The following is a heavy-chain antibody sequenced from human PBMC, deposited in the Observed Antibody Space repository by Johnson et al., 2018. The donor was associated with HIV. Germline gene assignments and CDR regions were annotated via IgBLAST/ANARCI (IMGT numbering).Heavy chain of an antibody. Sequence: VESGGGLVQPGRSLRLSCAASGFTFDHYAMHWVRQGPGKGLEWVAGIGWDGFTIGYVDSVKGRFTISRDDATNSLYLQMHSLRTEDTALYYCAKGRRGAIFGVARSAFDIWGQGTMVTVSS. D-gene: IGHD3-3*01. CDR1: GFTFDHYA. J-gene: IGHJ3*02. CDR2: IGWDGFTI. CDR3: AKGRRGAIFGVARSAFDI. V-gene: IGHV3-9*01.